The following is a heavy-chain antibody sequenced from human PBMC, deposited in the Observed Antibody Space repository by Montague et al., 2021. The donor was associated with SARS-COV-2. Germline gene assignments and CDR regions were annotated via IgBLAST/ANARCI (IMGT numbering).Heavy chain of an antibody. V-gene: IGHV3-30*04. D-gene: IGHD7-27*01. Sequence: SLRLSCAASGFTFNRNSMHWVRQAPGKGLEWLALLSSDESLERYAESVSGRFTISRDNPKSTVFLQMNSLRPEDTAVYYCARGENPTGFLVDYWGQGTLVTVSS. CDR1: GFTFNRNS. CDR2: LSSDESLE. CDR3: ARGENPTGFLVDY. J-gene: IGHJ4*02.